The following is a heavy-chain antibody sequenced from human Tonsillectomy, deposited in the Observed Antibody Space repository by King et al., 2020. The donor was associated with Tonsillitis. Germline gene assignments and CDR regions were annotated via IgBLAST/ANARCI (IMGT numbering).Heavy chain of an antibody. D-gene: IGHD3-16*02. CDR2: INSDGSST. CDR1: GFTFSSYW. J-gene: IGHJ4*02. V-gene: IGHV3-74*01. Sequence: VQLVESGGGLVQPGGSLRLSCAASGFTFSSYWMHWVRQAPGKGLVWVSRINSDGSSTSYEDSVKGRFTISRDNAKNTLYLQMNSLRAEDTAVYYCARAGISTFGGVIVRYWGQGTLVTVSS. CDR3: ARAGISTFGGVIVRY.